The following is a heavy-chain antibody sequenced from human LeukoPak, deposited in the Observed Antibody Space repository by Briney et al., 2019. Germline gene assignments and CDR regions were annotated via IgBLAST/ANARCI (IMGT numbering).Heavy chain of an antibody. V-gene: IGHV3-9*01. Sequence: GRSLRLSCAASGFTFDDYAMHWVRQAPGKGLEWVSGISWNSGSIGYVDSVKGRFTISRDNAKNSLYLQMNSLRAEDTAVYYCARDAGGYGFYGDYWGQGTLVAVSS. CDR3: ARDAGGYGFYGDY. CDR1: GFTFDDYA. D-gene: IGHD5-18*01. CDR2: ISWNSGSI. J-gene: IGHJ4*02.